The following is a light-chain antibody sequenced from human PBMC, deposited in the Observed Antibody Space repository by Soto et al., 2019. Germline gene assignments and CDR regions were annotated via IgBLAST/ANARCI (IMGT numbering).Light chain of an antibody. V-gene: IGLV2-14*01. CDR1: SEDVGGYNY. CDR3: SSYTSSNTLV. J-gene: IGLJ1*01. CDR2: EVT. Sequence: ALTQPASVSGSPGQSITMSCSGTSEDVGGYNYVSWYQHHPGKAPKLLIYEVTNRPSGLSDRFSGSKSGNTASLTISGLQAEDEADYYCSSYTSSNTLVFGTGTKLTVL.